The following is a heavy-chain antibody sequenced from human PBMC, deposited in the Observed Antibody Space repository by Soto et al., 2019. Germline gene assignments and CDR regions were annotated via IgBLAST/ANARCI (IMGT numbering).Heavy chain of an antibody. V-gene: IGHV4-39*01. D-gene: IGHD3-3*01. CDR1: GGSISSSSYY. J-gene: IGHJ5*02. CDR3: ARHLEWLLAPNNWFDP. Sequence: SETLSLTCTVSGGSISSSSYYWGWIRQPPGKGLEWIGSIYYSGSTYYNPSLKSRVTISVDTSNNQFSLKRSSVTAADTAVYYCARHLEWLLAPNNWFDPWGQGTLVTVSS. CDR2: IYYSGST.